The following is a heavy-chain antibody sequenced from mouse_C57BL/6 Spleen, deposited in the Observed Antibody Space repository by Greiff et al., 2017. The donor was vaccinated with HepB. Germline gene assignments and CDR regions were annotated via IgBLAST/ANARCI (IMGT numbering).Heavy chain of an antibody. Sequence: EVQLVESGGGLVQPGGSLKLSCAASGFTFSDYYMYWVRQTPEKRLEWVAYISNGGGSTYYPDTVKGRFTISRDNAKNTLYLQMSRLKSEDTAMYYCARQNYDYGLAYWGQGTLVTVSA. V-gene: IGHV5-12*01. CDR1: GFTFSDYY. J-gene: IGHJ3*01. CDR2: ISNGGGST. D-gene: IGHD2-4*01. CDR3: ARQNYDYGLAY.